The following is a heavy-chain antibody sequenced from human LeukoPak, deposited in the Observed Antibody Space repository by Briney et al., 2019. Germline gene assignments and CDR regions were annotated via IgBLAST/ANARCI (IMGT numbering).Heavy chain of an antibody. J-gene: IGHJ4*02. D-gene: IGHD3-22*01. CDR2: MNPNSGNT. CDR3: AREWGLESSGYYYAY. Sequence: GASVKVSCKASGYTFTSYDINWVRQATGQGLEWMGWMNPNSGNTGYAQKFQGRVSITADESTSTAFMELSSLRSEDTAVYYCAREWGLESSGYYYAYWGQGTLVTVSS. CDR1: GYTFTSYD. V-gene: IGHV1-8*01.